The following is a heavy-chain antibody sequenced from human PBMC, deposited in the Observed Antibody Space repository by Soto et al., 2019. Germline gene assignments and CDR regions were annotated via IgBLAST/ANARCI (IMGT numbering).Heavy chain of an antibody. CDR3: ARHLRYYDIFPNPGMDV. J-gene: IGHJ6*02. D-gene: IGHD3-9*01. CDR1: GGSISSYY. Sequence: SETLSLTCTVSGGSISSYYWSWIRQPPGKGLEWIGYIYHSGSSNYNPSLKSRVTILLDTSKDQLSLKLSSLTAADTAVYYSARHLRYYDIFPNPGMDVWGQGTTVTVS. V-gene: IGHV4-59*08. CDR2: IYHSGSS.